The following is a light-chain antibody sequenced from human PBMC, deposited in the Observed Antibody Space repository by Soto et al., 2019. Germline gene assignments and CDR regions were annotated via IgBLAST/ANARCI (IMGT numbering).Light chain of an antibody. Sequence: EIVMTQSPATLSVSPGERATLSCRASQSVSSNLAWYQQKPGQAPRLSIYGASTRATGIPARFSGSGSVTEFTLSISSLEAEDFAGEYWHQYNNWLPGTFEQGTKVEI. CDR3: HQYNNWLPGT. J-gene: IGKJ1*01. CDR1: QSVSSN. V-gene: IGKV3-15*01. CDR2: GAS.